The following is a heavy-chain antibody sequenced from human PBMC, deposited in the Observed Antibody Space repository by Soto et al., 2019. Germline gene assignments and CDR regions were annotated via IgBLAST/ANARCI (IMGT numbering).Heavy chain of an antibody. Sequence: VQLAESGGGLVLTGGSLRLSCAASGFSFVSYWMHWVRQVPGEGLAWVSRINGNADNSDYADSVKGRFTISRDNAMNRLYLQMDSLRADDTGVYYCVRDFRGAVAGSEFDHWGQGTLVTVS. J-gene: IGHJ4*02. CDR1: GFSFVSYW. CDR2: INGNADNS. D-gene: IGHD6-19*01. V-gene: IGHV3-74*01. CDR3: VRDFRGAVAGSEFDH.